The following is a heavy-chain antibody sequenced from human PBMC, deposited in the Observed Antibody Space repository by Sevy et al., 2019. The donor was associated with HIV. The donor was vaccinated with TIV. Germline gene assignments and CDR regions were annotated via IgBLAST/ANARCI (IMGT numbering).Heavy chain of an antibody. V-gene: IGHV3-30-3*01. CDR2: ISYDGSNK. Sequence: GGSLRLSCAASGFTFSSYAMHWVRQAPGKGLEWVAVISYDGSNKYYADTVKGRFTISRDNSKNTPYLQMDSLRAEETAGYYCARDYYDSSGYYPAPVDYWGQGTLVTVSS. D-gene: IGHD3-22*01. CDR1: GFTFSSYA. J-gene: IGHJ4*02. CDR3: ARDYYDSSGYYPAPVDY.